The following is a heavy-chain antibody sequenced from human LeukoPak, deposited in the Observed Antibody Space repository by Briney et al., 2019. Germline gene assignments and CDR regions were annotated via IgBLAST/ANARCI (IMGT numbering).Heavy chain of an antibody. CDR1: GFTFDDYA. CDR2: ISWNSGSI. CDR3: AKDNSYGSGSFDAFDI. V-gene: IGHV3-9*01. D-gene: IGHD3-10*01. Sequence: GRSLRLSCAASGFTFDDYAMHWVRHAPGKGLEWVSGISWNSGSIGYADSVKGRFTISRDNAKNSLYLQMNSLRAEDTALYYCAKDNSYGSGSFDAFDIWGQGTMVTVSS. J-gene: IGHJ3*02.